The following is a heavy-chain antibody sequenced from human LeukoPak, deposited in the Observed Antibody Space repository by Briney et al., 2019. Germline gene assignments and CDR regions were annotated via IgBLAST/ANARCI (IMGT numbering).Heavy chain of an antibody. CDR1: GYIFTSYN. CDR2: INPSGGST. D-gene: IGHD4-11*01. CDR3: ARDSSNWAFDY. Sequence: AAVKLSCKACGYIFTSYNMHWVRQAPGQGLEWMGIINPSGGSTSYAQKFQGRVTMTRDTSTSTVYMELSSLRSEDTAVYYCARDSSNWAFDYWGQGTLVTVSS. J-gene: IGHJ4*02. V-gene: IGHV1-46*01.